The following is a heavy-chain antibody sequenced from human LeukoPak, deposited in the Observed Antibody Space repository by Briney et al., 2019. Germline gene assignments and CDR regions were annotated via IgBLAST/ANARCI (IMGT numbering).Heavy chain of an antibody. V-gene: IGHV3-74*01. CDR3: ARDPLGDYYFDF. J-gene: IGHJ4*02. Sequence: GGSLRLSCTASGFSFNGHWMHWARQLPGKGLVWVSRISPTGSTTSYADSVKGRFTVSRDNAKNTLYLQVNNLRAEDTAVYYCARDPLGDYYFDFWGQGTLVTVSS. D-gene: IGHD4-17*01. CDR1: GFSFNGHW. CDR2: ISPTGSTT.